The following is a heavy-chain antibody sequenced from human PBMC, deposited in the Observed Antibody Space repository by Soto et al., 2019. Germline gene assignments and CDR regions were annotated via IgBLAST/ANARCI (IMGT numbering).Heavy chain of an antibody. V-gene: IGHV4-4*02. D-gene: IGHD2-15*01. Sequence: QVQLHESGPGLVKPSGTLSLTCAVSGASISSTNWWSWVRQAPGEGPEWIGEIYHSGATNYNPSLKSRVIISMDTSKNQLSLRLDSVTAADTAVYFCARHIAVPTTRGFDYWGQGTLVTVSS. CDR3: ARHIAVPTTRGFDY. CDR1: GASISSTNW. CDR2: IYHSGAT. J-gene: IGHJ4*02.